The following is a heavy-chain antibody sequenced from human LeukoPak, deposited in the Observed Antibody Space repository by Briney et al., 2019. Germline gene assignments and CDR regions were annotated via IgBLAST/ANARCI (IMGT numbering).Heavy chain of an antibody. V-gene: IGHV4-34*01. Sequence: SETLSLTCAVYGGSFSGYYWSWIRQPPGKGLEWIEEINHSGSTNYNPSLKSRVTISVDTSKNQFSLKLSSVTAADTAVYYYARAQGYCSSTSCYAGDYFDYWGQGTLVTVSS. CDR1: GGSFSGYY. CDR2: INHSGST. D-gene: IGHD2-2*01. J-gene: IGHJ4*02. CDR3: ARAQGYCSSTSCYAGDYFDY.